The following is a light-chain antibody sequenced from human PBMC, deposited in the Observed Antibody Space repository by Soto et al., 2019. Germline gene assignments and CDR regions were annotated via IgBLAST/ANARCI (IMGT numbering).Light chain of an antibody. V-gene: IGLV2-14*01. CDR3: SSYTSSSTPWV. CDR2: DVS. J-gene: IGLJ3*02. Sequence: QSVLTQRASVSGSPGQSITISCTGTSSDVGGYNYVSWYQQHPGKAPKLMIYDVSNRPSGVSNRFSGSKSGNTASLTISGLQAEDEADYYCSSYTSSSTPWVFGGGTKLTVL. CDR1: SSDVGGYNY.